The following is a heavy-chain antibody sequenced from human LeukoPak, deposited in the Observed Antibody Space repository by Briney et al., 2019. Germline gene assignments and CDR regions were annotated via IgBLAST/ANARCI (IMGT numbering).Heavy chain of an antibody. CDR2: ISTTSDYK. D-gene: IGHD2-2*01. Sequence: GGSLRLSCAASGFTFSSNSMNWVRQAPGKGLEWVSAISTTSDYKHYADSVKGRFTISRDSAKNSLYLQMNSLRAEDTAVYYCARARDCSSTSCYGVGDFWGQGTLVTVSS. CDR3: ARARDCSSTSCYGVGDF. V-gene: IGHV3-21*01. J-gene: IGHJ4*02. CDR1: GFTFSSNS.